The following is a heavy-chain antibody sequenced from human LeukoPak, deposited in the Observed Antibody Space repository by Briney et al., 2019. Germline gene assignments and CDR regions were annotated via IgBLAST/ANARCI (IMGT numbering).Heavy chain of an antibody. CDR2: INTYNGNT. V-gene: IGHV1-18*01. J-gene: IGHJ3*01. CDR1: DYTFITYG. Sequence: GASVKVSCKASDYTFITYGLSWVRQAPGQGLEWMGWINTYNGNTNYAQKPQGRVTMTTDTSTNTAYMELRSLRSDDTAVYYCARDRSEHYDRSAYSWNDAFDLWGQGTMVTVSS. D-gene: IGHD3-22*01. CDR3: ARDRSEHYDRSAYSWNDAFDL.